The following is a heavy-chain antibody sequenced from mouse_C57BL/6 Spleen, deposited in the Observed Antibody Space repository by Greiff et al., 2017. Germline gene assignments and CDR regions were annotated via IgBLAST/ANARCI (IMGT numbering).Heavy chain of an antibody. CDR2: IYPGSGST. CDR1: GYTFTSSW. CDR3: ARPPYYSNYEGFAY. Sequence: VQLQQPGAELVKPGASVKMSCKASGYTFTSSWITWVKQRPGQGLEWIGDIYPGSGSTNYNEKFKSKATLTVDTSSSTAYMQLSSLTSEDSAVYYCARPPYYSNYEGFAYWGQGTLVTVSA. D-gene: IGHD2-5*01. V-gene: IGHV1-55*01. J-gene: IGHJ3*01.